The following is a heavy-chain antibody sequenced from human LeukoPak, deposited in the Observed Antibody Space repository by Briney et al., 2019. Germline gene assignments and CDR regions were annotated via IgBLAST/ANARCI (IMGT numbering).Heavy chain of an antibody. V-gene: IGHV3-74*01. CDR2: INGDGSDI. CDR1: GLTFRNYW. CDR3: TGGFGHNWSPFEN. Sequence: PGGSLRPSCAVSGLTFRNYWMHWVRQAPGKGLVWVSRINGDGSDISYADSVKGRSTISRDNAKNTLSLQMNSLTDDDTALYYCTGGFGHNWSPFENWGQGTLVTVSS. J-gene: IGHJ4*02. D-gene: IGHD1-1*01.